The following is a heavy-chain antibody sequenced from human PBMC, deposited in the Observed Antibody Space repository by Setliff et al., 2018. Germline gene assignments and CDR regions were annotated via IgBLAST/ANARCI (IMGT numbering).Heavy chain of an antibody. V-gene: IGHV4-4*07. J-gene: IGHJ3*02. CDR1: GGSISTYY. Sequence: SETLSLTCNVSGGSISTYYWSWIRQPAGKGLEWIGRIHSSGNTNYKPSLKSRVTMSVDTAKNQFSLKLSSVTAADTAVYYCARAGAIQGGFDIWGQGTVVTVSS. CDR3: ARAGAIQGGFDI. D-gene: IGHD7-27*01. CDR2: IHSSGNT.